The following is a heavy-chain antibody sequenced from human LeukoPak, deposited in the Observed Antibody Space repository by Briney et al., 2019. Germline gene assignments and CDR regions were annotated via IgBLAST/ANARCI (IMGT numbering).Heavy chain of an antibody. CDR2: INHSGST. V-gene: IGHV4-61*08. CDR1: GGSISSGGYY. J-gene: IGHJ6*04. D-gene: IGHD2-2*01. Sequence: PSQTLSLTCTVSGGSISSGGYYWSWIRQPPGKGLEWIGEINHSGSTNYNPSLKSRVTISVDTSKNQFSLKLSSVTAADTAVYYCASNQLFPLDVWGKGTTVTVSS. CDR3: ASNQLFPLDV.